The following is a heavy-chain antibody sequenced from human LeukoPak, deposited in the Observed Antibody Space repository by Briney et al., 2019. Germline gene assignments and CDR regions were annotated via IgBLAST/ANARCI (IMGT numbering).Heavy chain of an antibody. Sequence: GSSVKVSCKASGGTFSSYEISWVRQAPGQGLEWMGGSFPIFGTVNYAQKFQGRVTITADESTSTAYMELSSLRSEDTAVYYCAREEGGKGTFDYWGQGTLVTVSS. CDR2: SFPIFGTV. V-gene: IGHV1-69*01. CDR3: AREEGGKGTFDY. D-gene: IGHD4-23*01. J-gene: IGHJ4*02. CDR1: GGTFSSYE.